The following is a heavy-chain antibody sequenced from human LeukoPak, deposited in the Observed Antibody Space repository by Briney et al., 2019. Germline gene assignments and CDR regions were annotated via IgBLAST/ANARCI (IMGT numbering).Heavy chain of an antibody. V-gene: IGHV3-30-3*01. CDR1: GFTFHTYA. J-gene: IGHJ4*02. CDR3: ARDWDVDKPKLEY. D-gene: IGHD5-12*01. CDR2: ISYDGINK. Sequence: GGSLRLSCAASGFTFHTYAMHWVRQAPGKGLEWVALISYDGINKYYVDSVKGRFTISRDNSKSTLYLQMNSLRAEDTAVYYCARDWDVDKPKLEYWGQGTLVTV.